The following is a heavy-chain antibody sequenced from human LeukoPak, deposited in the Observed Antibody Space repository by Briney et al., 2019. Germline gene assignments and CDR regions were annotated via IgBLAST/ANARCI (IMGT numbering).Heavy chain of an antibody. J-gene: IGHJ4*02. CDR3: ARGYYFDY. V-gene: IGHV3-7*01. CDR2: IKQDGSEK. CDR1: GFTFSDYW. Sequence: GGSLRLSCAASGFTFSDYWMTWVRQAPGKGLEWVANIKQDGSEKDYVDSVKGRFTISRDNAKNSLYLQMNSLRAEVTAVYYCARGYYFDYWGQGTLVTVSS.